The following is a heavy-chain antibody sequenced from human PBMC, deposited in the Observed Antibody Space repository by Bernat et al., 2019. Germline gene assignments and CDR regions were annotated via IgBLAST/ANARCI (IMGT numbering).Heavy chain of an antibody. D-gene: IGHD2-2*01. V-gene: IGHV2-70*15. J-gene: IGHJ3*01. Sequence: QVTLRESGPALVKPTQTLTLTCTFSGFSLTTRGMCMGWIRQPPGKALEWLARIDWDGEKKYSTSLQTRLTITKDTSKSQVVLTMTNMDPVDTATYYCARITSTTGCYLPFDVWGQGTVVTVAS. CDR1: GFSLTTRGMC. CDR3: ARITSTTGCYLPFDV. CDR2: IDWDGEK.